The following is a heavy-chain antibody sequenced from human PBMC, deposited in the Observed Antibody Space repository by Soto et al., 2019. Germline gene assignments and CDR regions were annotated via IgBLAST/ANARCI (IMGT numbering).Heavy chain of an antibody. CDR1: GFTFSSYG. Sequence: GRSLRLSCAASGFTFSSYGMHWVRQAPGKGLEWVAVVRYDGSNTYYADSVKGRFTISRDNAKNMVYLQMDSLRAEDTAVYYCTALFGVVIAQGLKIDYWGQGTLVTVSS. D-gene: IGHD3-3*01. CDR3: TALFGVVIAQGLKIDY. J-gene: IGHJ4*02. CDR2: VRYDGSNT. V-gene: IGHV3-33*03.